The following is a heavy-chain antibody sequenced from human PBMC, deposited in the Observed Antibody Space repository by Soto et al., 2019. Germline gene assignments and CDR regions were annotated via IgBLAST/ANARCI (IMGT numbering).Heavy chain of an antibody. V-gene: IGHV3-13*01. J-gene: IGHJ4*02. CDR3: ARAVCGGDCYLDY. Sequence: ESGGGLVQPGGSLRLSCAASGFTFSSYDMHWVRQATGKGLEWVSAIGTAGDTYYPGSVKGRFTISRENAKNSLYLQMNSLRAGDTAVYYCARAVCGGDCYLDYWGQGTLVTVSS. D-gene: IGHD2-21*02. CDR1: GFTFSSYD. CDR2: IGTAGDT.